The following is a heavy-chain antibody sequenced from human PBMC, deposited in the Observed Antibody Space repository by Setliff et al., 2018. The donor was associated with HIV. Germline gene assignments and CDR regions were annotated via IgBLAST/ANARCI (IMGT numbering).Heavy chain of an antibody. CDR1: GGSISSRDW. V-gene: IGHV4-61*01. Sequence: ASETLSLTCAVSGGSISSRDWWSWIRQPPGKGLEWIGYVYYSGSTTYNPSLKSRLTMSVDTSKNQFSLKLGSLTAAATAVYYWAIEDYYDQKGAFDIWGQVTRVTVS. J-gene: IGHJ3*02. CDR2: VYYSGST. D-gene: IGHD3-22*01. CDR3: AIEDYYDQKGAFDI.